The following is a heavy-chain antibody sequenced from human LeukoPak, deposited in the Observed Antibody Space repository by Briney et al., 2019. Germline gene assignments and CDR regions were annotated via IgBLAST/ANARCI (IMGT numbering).Heavy chain of an antibody. Sequence: PGGSLRLSCAASGFTFSSYAMSWVRQAPGKGLEWVSAISGSGGSTYYADSVKGRFAISGDNSKNTLYLQMNSLRAEDTAVYYCAKGSYGSGAYWGQGTLVTVSS. J-gene: IGHJ4*02. CDR2: ISGSGGST. D-gene: IGHD3-10*01. CDR3: AKGSYGSGAY. CDR1: GFTFSSYA. V-gene: IGHV3-23*01.